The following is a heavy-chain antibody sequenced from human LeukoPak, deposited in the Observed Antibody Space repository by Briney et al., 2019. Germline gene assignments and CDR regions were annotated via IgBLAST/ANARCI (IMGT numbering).Heavy chain of an antibody. J-gene: IGHJ4*02. CDR3: ARGYSGGWHTPRGYFDY. CDR1: GGSFSGYY. CDR2: INHSGST. V-gene: IGHV4-34*01. D-gene: IGHD6-19*01. Sequence: SETLSLTCAVYGGSFSGYYWSWIRQPPGKGLEWIGEINHSGSTNYNPSLKSRVTISVDTSKNQFSLKLSSVTAADTAVYYCARGYSGGWHTPRGYFDYWGQGTLVTVSS.